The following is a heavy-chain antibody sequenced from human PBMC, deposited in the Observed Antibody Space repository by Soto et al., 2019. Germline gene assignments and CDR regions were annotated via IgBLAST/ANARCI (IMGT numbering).Heavy chain of an antibody. CDR2: IHPDGGHT. V-gene: IGHV1-46*01. Sequence: GASGKVSCKASGYTFTNYYVQWVRQAPGQGLEWMGVIHPDGGHTTYSQKFQDRVTMTRDTFTSTIHMELSSLRSEDTAVYYCARGDNDYWGQGTLVTVSS. CDR1: GYTFTNYY. CDR3: ARGDNDY. J-gene: IGHJ4*02.